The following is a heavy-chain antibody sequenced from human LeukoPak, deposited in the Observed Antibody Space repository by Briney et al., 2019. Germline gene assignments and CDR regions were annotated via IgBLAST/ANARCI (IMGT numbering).Heavy chain of an antibody. J-gene: IGHJ4*02. V-gene: IGHV1-69*13. CDR2: IITLFGTT. Sequence: SVKVSCKASGGSFSNSAINWVRQAPGQGLEWMGGIITLFGTTHYAQKFQGRVTITADESTTTVYMELGSLTSEDTAVYYCARDHVVRPRYCSGGDCYSFDYWGQGTLVTVSS. D-gene: IGHD2-15*01. CDR3: ARDHVVRPRYCSGGDCYSFDY. CDR1: GGSFSNSA.